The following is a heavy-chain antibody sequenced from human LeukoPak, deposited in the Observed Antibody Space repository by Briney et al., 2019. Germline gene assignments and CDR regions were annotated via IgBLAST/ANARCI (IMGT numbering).Heavy chain of an antibody. J-gene: IGHJ5*02. V-gene: IGHV3-48*01. CDR2: ISSSSSTI. Sequence: GGSLRLSCAASGFTFSSYSMNWVRQAPGKGLEWVSYISSSSSTIYYADSVKGRFTISRDNAKNSLYLQMNSLRAEDTAFYYCARVSGYYYGSGSYDHWGQGTLVTVSS. CDR1: GFTFSSYS. CDR3: ARVSGYYYGSGSYDH. D-gene: IGHD3-10*01.